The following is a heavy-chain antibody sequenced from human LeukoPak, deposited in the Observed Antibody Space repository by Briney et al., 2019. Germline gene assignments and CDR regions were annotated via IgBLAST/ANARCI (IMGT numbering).Heavy chain of an antibody. Sequence: GGSLRLSCAASGFTFSSLRESWVRQAPGKGLEWVANIKQDGSEKYYVDSVKGRFTISRDNAKNSLYLQMNSLRAEDTAVYYCARDRGSYFVPDAFDIWGQGTMVTVSS. CDR3: ARDRGSYFVPDAFDI. CDR2: IKQDGSEK. J-gene: IGHJ3*02. D-gene: IGHD1-26*01. CDR1: GFTFSSLR. V-gene: IGHV3-7*01.